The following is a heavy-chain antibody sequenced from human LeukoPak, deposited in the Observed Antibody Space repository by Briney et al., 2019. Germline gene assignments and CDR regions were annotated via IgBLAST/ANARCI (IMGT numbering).Heavy chain of an antibody. CDR3: ANGSFTYCGGDCYPFDY. CDR2: VSYSGGST. CDR1: GFPFRNYA. V-gene: IGHV3-23*01. Sequence: PGGSLRLSCAASGFPFRNYAMIWVRQAPGKGLEWVSTVSYSGGSTYYADSVKRRFTISRGNPMNTLYLQMNSLRAEDTAVYYFANGSFTYCGGDCYPFDYWGQGTLVTVS. D-gene: IGHD2-21*02. J-gene: IGHJ4*02.